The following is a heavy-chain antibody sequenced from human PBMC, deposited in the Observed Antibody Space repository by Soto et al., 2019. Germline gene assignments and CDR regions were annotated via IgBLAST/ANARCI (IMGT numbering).Heavy chain of an antibody. D-gene: IGHD3-10*01. V-gene: IGHV3-23*01. CDR3: AKGGGFGDAVDY. J-gene: IGHJ4*02. Sequence: EVQLLESGGGLVQPGGSLRLSCAASGFSFSSYAMSWVRQTPGKGLEWVSGVSGSGGSTSYADSVKGRFTISRDNSKNTLYLQMSSLRAEDTAVYYCAKGGGFGDAVDYWGRGTLATVSS. CDR1: GFSFSSYA. CDR2: VSGSGGST.